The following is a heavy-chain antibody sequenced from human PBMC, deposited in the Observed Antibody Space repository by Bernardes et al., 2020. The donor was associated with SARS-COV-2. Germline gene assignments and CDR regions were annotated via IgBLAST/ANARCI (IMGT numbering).Heavy chain of an antibody. J-gene: IGHJ6*02. CDR2: IYYICST. Sequence: SETLSLTCSVSGFSMRYYYLSCIRQPPGKGLEWICYIYYICSTHYNPSLKSRFTISIYTSKNQFSLKLSSVTAVDTAVYYCARHARDCTNGVCQTYYYYPMDVWGQGTTVTVSS. V-gene: IGHV4-59*08. CDR1: GFSMRYYY. D-gene: IGHD2-8*01. CDR3: ARHARDCTNGVCQTYYYYPMDV.